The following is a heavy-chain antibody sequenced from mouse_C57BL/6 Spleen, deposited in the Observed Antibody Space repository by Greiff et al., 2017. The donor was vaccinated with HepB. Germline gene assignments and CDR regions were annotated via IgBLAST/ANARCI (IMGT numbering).Heavy chain of an antibody. J-gene: IGHJ3*01. CDR2: INPSTGGT. Sequence: EVQLKQSGPELVKPGASVKISCKASGYSFTGYYMNWVKQSPEKSLEWIGEINPSTGGTTYNQKFKAKATLTVDKSSSTAYMQLKSLTSEDSAVYYCARRGYGRDHWGQGTLVTVSA. CDR3: ARRGYGRDH. CDR1: GYSFTGYY. D-gene: IGHD1-1*01. V-gene: IGHV1-42*01.